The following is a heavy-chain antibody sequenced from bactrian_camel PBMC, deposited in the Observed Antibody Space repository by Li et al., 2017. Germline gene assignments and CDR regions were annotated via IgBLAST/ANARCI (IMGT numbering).Heavy chain of an antibody. V-gene: IGHV3S1*01. CDR3: ATATNNY. CDR1: GFTNSGYY. Sequence: HVQLVESGGGSVQPGGSLRLSCVASGFTNSGYYVNWVRQAPGKGPEWVAGISSGDGTTYYVDSVKGRFTISRDNAKNTLDLQLNSLKTEDTGVYYCATATNNYWGQGTQVTVS. J-gene: IGHJ4*01. CDR2: ISSGDGTT.